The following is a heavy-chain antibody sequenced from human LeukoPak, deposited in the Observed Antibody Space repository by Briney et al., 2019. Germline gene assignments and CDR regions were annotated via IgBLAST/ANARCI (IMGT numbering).Heavy chain of an antibody. CDR1: GGTFSSYA. Sequence: ASVKVSCKASGGTFSSYAISWVRQAPGQGLEWMGGITPIFGTANYAQKFQGRVTITTDESKSTAYMELSSLRSEDTAVYYCARGDFHISWNYALDYWGQGTLVTVSS. CDR2: ITPIFGTA. J-gene: IGHJ4*02. CDR3: ARGDFHISWNYALDY. V-gene: IGHV1-69*05. D-gene: IGHD1-7*01.